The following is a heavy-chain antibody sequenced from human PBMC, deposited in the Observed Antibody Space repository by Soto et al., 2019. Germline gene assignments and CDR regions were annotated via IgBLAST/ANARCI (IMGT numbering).Heavy chain of an antibody. D-gene: IGHD1-26*01. Sequence: EVQLLESGGGLAQAGGSLRLSCVASGFDFRIYAMNWVRQAPGKGLEWVAVMIGDGTSWDYADSVRGRFTISRDNSKNTLYLQMNSLRAEDTAVYYCAKDLRPDGRYDFDYWGQGTLVTVSS. CDR3: AKDLRPDGRYDFDY. CDR1: GFDFRIYA. CDR2: MIGDGTSW. V-gene: IGHV3-23*01. J-gene: IGHJ4*02.